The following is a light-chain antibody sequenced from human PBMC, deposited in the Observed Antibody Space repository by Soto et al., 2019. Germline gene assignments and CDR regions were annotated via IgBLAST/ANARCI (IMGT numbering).Light chain of an antibody. CDR3: QQYCLSPLT. V-gene: IGKV3-20*01. CDR1: QSIFSSY. CDR2: GAS. Sequence: EIVLTQSPGTLSLSPGESATLSCRASQSIFSSYLAWYQQKPGQAPRLLIYGASSRATGIPDRFSGDGSGTDFTLKISRLEPEDFAVYYCQQYCLSPLTFGGGTKVEIK. J-gene: IGKJ4*01.